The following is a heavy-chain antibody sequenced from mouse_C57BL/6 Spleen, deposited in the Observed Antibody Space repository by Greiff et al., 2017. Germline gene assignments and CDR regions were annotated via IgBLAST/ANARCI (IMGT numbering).Heavy chain of an antibody. J-gene: IGHJ4*01. CDR2: INPNNGGT. D-gene: IGHD1-1*01. Sequence: EVQLQQSGPELVKPGASVKISCKASGYTFTDYYMNWVKQSHGKSLEWIGDINPNNGGTSYNQKFKGKATLTVDKSSSTAYMELRSLTSEDSAVYYCARSGLYGSKGDYWGQGTSVTVSS. CDR3: ARSGLYGSKGDY. V-gene: IGHV1-26*01. CDR1: GYTFTDYY.